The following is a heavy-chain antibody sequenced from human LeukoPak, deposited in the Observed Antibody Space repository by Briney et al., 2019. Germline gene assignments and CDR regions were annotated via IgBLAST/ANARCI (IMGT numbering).Heavy chain of an antibody. V-gene: IGHV3-23*01. Sequence: GGSLRLSCAASGFSFNTYAMTWVRQAPGKGLEWVSAISGSGGSTYYADSAKGRFTISRDNSKNTLYLQMNSLRAEDTAVYYCAKDQGPPNLIVVVPAATDYWGQGTLVTVSS. CDR2: ISGSGGST. D-gene: IGHD2-2*01. J-gene: IGHJ4*02. CDR1: GFSFNTYA. CDR3: AKDQGPPNLIVVVPAATDY.